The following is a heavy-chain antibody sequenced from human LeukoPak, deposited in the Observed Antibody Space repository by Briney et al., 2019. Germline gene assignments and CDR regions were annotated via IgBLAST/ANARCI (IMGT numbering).Heavy chain of an antibody. CDR3: ARGRVPAGAPYYFDY. V-gene: IGHV3-7*03. D-gene: IGHD2-2*01. CDR2: IKQDGSEK. J-gene: IGHJ4*02. Sequence: PGGSLRLSCAASGFTFTTYWMSWVRQAPGKGLELVSNIKQDGSEKYYVDSVKSRFTISRENAKNSLFLQMNSLRAEDTVVYYCARGRVPAGAPYYFDYWGQGTLVTVSS. CDR1: GFTFTTYW.